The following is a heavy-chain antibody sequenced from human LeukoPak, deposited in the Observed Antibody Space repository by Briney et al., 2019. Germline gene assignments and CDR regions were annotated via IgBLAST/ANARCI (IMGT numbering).Heavy chain of an antibody. Sequence: GGSLRLSCAASGFTFSNSAMSWVRQAPGKGLEWVSAISGSGGSTYYADSVKGRFTISRDNSKNSLYLQMNSLRAEDTAVYYCARDPGGYAWGGFDIWGQGTMVTVSS. CDR1: GFTFSNSA. CDR2: ISGSGGST. V-gene: IGHV3-23*01. J-gene: IGHJ3*02. CDR3: ARDPGGYAWGGFDI. D-gene: IGHD2-2*01.